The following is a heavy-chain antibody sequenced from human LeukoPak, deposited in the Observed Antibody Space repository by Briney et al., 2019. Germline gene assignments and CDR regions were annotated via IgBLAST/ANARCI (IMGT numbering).Heavy chain of an antibody. CDR2: INDSGRT. D-gene: IGHD3-9*01. V-gene: IGHV4-34*01. J-gene: IGHJ6*03. CDR1: GGSFSVYY. Sequence: SETLSLTCAAYGGSFSVYYWSWIRQPPGKGLEWIGEINDSGRTNYNPSLKSRVTISVDTSKNQFSLKLSSVTAADTAVYYCATQASYSYYDILTGYYKSYYYYYYMDVWGKGTTVTISS. CDR3: ATQASYSYYDILTGYYKSYYYYYYMDV.